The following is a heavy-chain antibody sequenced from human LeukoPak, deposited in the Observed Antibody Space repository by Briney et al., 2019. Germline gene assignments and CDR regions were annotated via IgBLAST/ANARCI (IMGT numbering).Heavy chain of an antibody. CDR1: GFTFSSYA. Sequence: GGSLRLSCAASGFTFSSYAMHWVRQAPGKGLEWVAVISYDGSNKYYADSVKGRFTISRDNSKNTLYLQMNSLRAEDTAVYYCARGGRITMIVVVTAQAFDIWGQGTMVTVSS. CDR2: ISYDGSNK. CDR3: ARGGRITMIVVVTAQAFDI. V-gene: IGHV3-30-3*01. J-gene: IGHJ3*02. D-gene: IGHD3-22*01.